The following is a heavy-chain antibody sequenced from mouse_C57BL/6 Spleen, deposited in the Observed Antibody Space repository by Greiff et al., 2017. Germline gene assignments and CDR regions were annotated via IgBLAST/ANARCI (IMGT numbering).Heavy chain of an antibody. Sequence: VQLQQSGAELVRPGASVTLSCKASGYTFTDYEMHWVKQTPVHGLEWIGAIDPETGGTAYNQKFKGKAILTADKSSSTAYMELRSLTSEDSAVDYCTRGRDYDGSSYFDYWGQGTTLTVSS. CDR2: IDPETGGT. J-gene: IGHJ2*01. CDR3: TRGRDYDGSSYFDY. CDR1: GYTFTDYE. V-gene: IGHV1-15*01. D-gene: IGHD1-1*01.